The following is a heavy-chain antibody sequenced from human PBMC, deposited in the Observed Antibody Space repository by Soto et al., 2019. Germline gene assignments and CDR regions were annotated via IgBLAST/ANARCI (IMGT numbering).Heavy chain of an antibody. V-gene: IGHV4-59*12. Sequence: SETLSLTCTVSGGSISSYYLSWIRQPPGKGLEWIGYIYYSGSTNYNPSLKSRVTISRDNAKNTLYLQVNGLRAEDTAVYYCAREIATTGEYYFDYWGQGILVTVSS. CDR3: AREIATTGEYYFDY. D-gene: IGHD6-13*01. CDR2: IYYSGST. CDR1: GGSISSYY. J-gene: IGHJ4*02.